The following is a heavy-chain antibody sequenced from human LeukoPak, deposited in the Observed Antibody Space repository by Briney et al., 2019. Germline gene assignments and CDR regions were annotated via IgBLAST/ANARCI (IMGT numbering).Heavy chain of an antibody. CDR2: IYYSGST. D-gene: IGHD6-19*01. V-gene: IGHV4-39*01. CDR3: ARPVAGWDNQNYFDY. CDR1: GGSISSSSYY. Sequence: SETLSLTCTVSGGSISSSSYYWGWLRQPPGKGLEWIGSIYYSGSTYYNPSLKSRVTISVDTSKNQFSLKLSSVTAADTAVYYCARPVAGWDNQNYFDYWGQGTLVTVSS. J-gene: IGHJ4*02.